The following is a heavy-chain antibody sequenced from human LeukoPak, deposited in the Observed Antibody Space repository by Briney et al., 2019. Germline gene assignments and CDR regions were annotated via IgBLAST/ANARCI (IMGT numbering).Heavy chain of an antibody. Sequence: PGRSLRLSCAASGFTFSSYGMHWVRQAPGKGLEWLAVIWYDGSNKYYADSVKGRFTISRDNSKNTLYLQMNSLRAEDTAVYYCSRGLNSGYSYGYPFDYWGQGTLVTVSS. CDR2: IWYDGSNK. D-gene: IGHD5-18*01. CDR1: GFTFSSYG. CDR3: SRGLNSGYSYGYPFDY. J-gene: IGHJ4*02. V-gene: IGHV3-33*01.